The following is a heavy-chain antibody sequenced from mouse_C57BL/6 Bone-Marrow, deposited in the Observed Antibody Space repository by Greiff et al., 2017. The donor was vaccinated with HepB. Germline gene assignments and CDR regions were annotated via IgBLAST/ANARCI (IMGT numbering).Heavy chain of an antibody. D-gene: IGHD1-1*01. J-gene: IGHJ4*01. V-gene: IGHV5-15*01. CDR2: ISNLAYSI. CDR3: AITTVPAPYYAMDY. Sequence: DVMLVESGGGLVQPGGSLKLSCAASGFTFSDYGMAWVRQAPRKGPEWVAFISNLAYSIYYADTVTGRFTISRENAKNTLYLEMSSLRSEDTAMYYCAITTVPAPYYAMDYWGQGTSVTVSS. CDR1: GFTFSDYG.